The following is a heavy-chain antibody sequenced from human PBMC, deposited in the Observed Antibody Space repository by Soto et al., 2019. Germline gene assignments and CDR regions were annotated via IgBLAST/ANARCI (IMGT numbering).Heavy chain of an antibody. CDR1: GFTFSSYW. Sequence: EVQLVESGGGLVQPGGSLRLSCAASGFTFSSYWMHWVRQAPGKGLVWVSRINSDGSSTSYADCVKGRFTISRDNAKNTLYLQMTSLRAEDTAAYYCADRSGAARPDYWGHGTLVTFSS. CDR3: ADRSGAARPDY. J-gene: IGHJ4*01. V-gene: IGHV3-74*01. D-gene: IGHD6-6*01. CDR2: INSDGSST.